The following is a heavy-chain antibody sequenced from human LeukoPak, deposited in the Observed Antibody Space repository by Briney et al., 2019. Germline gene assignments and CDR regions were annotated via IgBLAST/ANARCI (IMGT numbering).Heavy chain of an antibody. D-gene: IGHD3-10*01. CDR3: ARDQGGSGGSFDY. CDR2: IWYDGSNK. J-gene: IGHJ4*02. V-gene: IGHV3-33*01. CDR1: GFTFSSYG. Sequence: GSLRLSCAASGFTFSSYGMHWVRQAPGKGLEWVAVIWYDGSNKYYADSVKGRFTISRDNSKNTLYLQMNSLRAEDTAVYYCARDQGGSGGSFDYWGQGTLVTVSS.